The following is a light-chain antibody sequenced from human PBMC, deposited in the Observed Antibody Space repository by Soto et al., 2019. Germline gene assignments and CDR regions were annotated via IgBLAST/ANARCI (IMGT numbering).Light chain of an antibody. Sequence: EVVLTQSPFTRSLAPWERATLSFSASQSFRGLLAWYQQKPGQAPRLLIYGAYNRATGIPPRFSGSGSGTDFTLTISSLEPEDSAVYYCQQRNMWPITFGQGTRLEI. CDR1: QSFRGL. V-gene: IGKV3-11*01. CDR3: QQRNMWPIT. CDR2: GAY. J-gene: IGKJ5*01.